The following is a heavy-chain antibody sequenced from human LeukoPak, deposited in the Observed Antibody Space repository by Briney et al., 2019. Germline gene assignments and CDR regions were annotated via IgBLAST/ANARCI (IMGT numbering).Heavy chain of an antibody. V-gene: IGHV4-34*01. CDR2: INHSGST. Sequence: SETLSLTCAVYGGSFSGYYWSWIRQPPGKGLEWIGEINHSGSTNYNLSLKSQVTISVDTSKNQFSLKLSSVTAADTAVYYCARSDRVFNYYGSGSYPAPPDYWGQGTLVTVSS. J-gene: IGHJ4*02. CDR1: GGSFSGYY. D-gene: IGHD3-10*01. CDR3: ARSDRVFNYYGSGSYPAPPDY.